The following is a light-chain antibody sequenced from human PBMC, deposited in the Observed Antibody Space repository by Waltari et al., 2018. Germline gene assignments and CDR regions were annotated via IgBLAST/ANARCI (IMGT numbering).Light chain of an antibody. V-gene: IGKV3-11*02. CDR1: QSVNNF. Sequence: EIVLTQSPATLSLSPGERATLSCKASQSVNNFLAWYQQKPGQAPRLLISNASSRTTGIPARFSGSGYGRDFTLTISSLEPEDFALYYCQQGSIGAPVPFGQGTRLEI. J-gene: IGKJ5*01. CDR2: NAS. CDR3: QQGSIGAPVP.